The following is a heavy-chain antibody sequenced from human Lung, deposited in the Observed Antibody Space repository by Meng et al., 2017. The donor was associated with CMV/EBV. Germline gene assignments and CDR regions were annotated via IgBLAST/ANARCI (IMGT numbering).Heavy chain of an antibody. CDR3: RDGHYSGR. D-gene: IGHD4-17*01. Sequence: QLVGSGVGWVQPGGSLRLFCKVSGLRFSRFWMSCVRQAPGKGLEWVANIKEDGSEKYYVDSVKGRFTISRDNAKNSLYLQMNSLRVEDTAVYYCRDGHYSGRWGQGTLVTVSS. CDR1: GLRFSRFW. CDR2: IKEDGSEK. V-gene: IGHV3-7*02. J-gene: IGHJ1*01.